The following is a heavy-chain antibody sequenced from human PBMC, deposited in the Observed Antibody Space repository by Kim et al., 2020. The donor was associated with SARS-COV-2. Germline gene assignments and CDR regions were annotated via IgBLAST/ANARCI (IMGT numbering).Heavy chain of an antibody. CDR1: GYIFTEFA. J-gene: IGHJ5*02. CDR3: ARDGPIGSA. Sequence: ASVKVSCTASGYIFTEFAIYWVRQAPGQRLEWMGWIRGGSGDTSYSQKFQGKVTFSRDTSASTVYMELSSLRSEDTAMYYCARDGPIGSAWGQGTLVTVS. D-gene: IGHD3-10*01. V-gene: IGHV1-3*01. CDR2: IRGGSGDT.